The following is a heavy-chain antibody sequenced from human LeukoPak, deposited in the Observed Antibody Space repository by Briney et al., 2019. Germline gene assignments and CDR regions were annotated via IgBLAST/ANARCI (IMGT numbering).Heavy chain of an antibody. CDR1: GFTFSSYW. J-gene: IGHJ6*03. V-gene: IGHV3-7*01. CDR3: ARVVGATQFGYYYYYMDV. Sequence: QSGGSLRLSCAASGFTFSSYWMSWVRQAPGKGLEWVANIKKDGSEKYYVDSVKGRITISGDNAKNALNLQLTSLRVEDTAVYYCARVVGATQFGYYYYYMDVWGKGTTVTVSS. D-gene: IGHD1-26*01. CDR2: IKKDGSEK.